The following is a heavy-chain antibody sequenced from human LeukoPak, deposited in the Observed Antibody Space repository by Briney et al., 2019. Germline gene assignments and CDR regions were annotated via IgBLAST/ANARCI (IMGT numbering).Heavy chain of an antibody. CDR3: AREYSSSFDY. V-gene: IGHV4-31*03. CDR1: GGSISSGGYY. CDR2: IYYSGST. Sequence: SQTLSVTCTVSGGSISSGGYYWSWIRQHPGKGLEWIGYIYYSGSTYYNPSLKSRVTISVDTSKNQFSLKLSSVTAADTAVYYCAREYSSSFDYWGQGTLVTVSS. J-gene: IGHJ4*02. D-gene: IGHD6-6*01.